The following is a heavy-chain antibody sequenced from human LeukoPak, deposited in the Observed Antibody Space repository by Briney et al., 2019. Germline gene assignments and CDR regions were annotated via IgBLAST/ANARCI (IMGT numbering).Heavy chain of an antibody. J-gene: IGHJ4*02. CDR1: GFAFSTYA. Sequence: GGSLRLSCAASGFAFSTYAMSWVRQAPGKGLEWVSLSRGGNTYYGDPVRGRFTISRDNSRNTVDLQMNSLTADDTAVYYCALLEVGSTGLWGQGTLVTVFS. V-gene: IGHV3-23*01. CDR3: ALLEVGSTGL. CDR2: SRGGNT. D-gene: IGHD1-1*01.